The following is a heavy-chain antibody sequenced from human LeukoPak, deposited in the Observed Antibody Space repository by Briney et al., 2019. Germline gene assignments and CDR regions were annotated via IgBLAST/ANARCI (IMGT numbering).Heavy chain of an antibody. J-gene: IGHJ6*03. CDR2: MNPNSGNT. D-gene: IGHD3-9*01. V-gene: IGHV1-8*01. CDR1: GYTFTSYD. CDR3: ARGPGIRYFDWLENYYYYYYMDV. Sequence: ASVKVSCKASGYTFTSYDINWVRQATGQGLEWMGWMNPNSGNTGYAQKFQGRVTMTRNTSISTAYMELSSLRSEDTAVYYCARGPGIRYFDWLENYYYYYYMDVWGKGTTVTVSS.